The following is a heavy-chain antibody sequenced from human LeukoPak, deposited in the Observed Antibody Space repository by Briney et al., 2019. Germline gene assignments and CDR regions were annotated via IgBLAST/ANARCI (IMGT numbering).Heavy chain of an antibody. CDR1: GFTFSSYW. D-gene: IGHD3-22*01. Sequence: RGSLRLSCAVSGFTFSSYWMNWVRQAPGKGLEWVANINQDGSENYYVDSVKGRFTISRDNAKNSLYLQMNSLRAEDTAMYYCARVTGDTSSYRPCNYWGQGTLVTVSS. CDR3: ARVTGDTSSYRPCNY. CDR2: INQDGSEN. V-gene: IGHV3-7*01. J-gene: IGHJ4*02.